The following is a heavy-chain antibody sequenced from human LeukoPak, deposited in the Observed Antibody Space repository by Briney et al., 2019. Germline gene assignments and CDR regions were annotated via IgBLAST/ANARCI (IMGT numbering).Heavy chain of an antibody. Sequence: SETLSLTCSVSGDSTIYNYWSWIRQPPGNGLQWIWRIFSDGKINYSPSLESRVTMSVDNAKNQFSLRLSSVTAADTAVYYCARGPGVFGRIWYMDVWGQGTTVSVSS. CDR1: GDSTIYNY. V-gene: IGHV4-4*07. CDR3: ARGPGVFGRIWYMDV. CDR2: IFSDGKI. D-gene: IGHD3-3*01. J-gene: IGHJ6*03.